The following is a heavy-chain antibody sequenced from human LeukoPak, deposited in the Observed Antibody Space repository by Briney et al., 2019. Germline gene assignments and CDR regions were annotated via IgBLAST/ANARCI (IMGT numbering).Heavy chain of an antibody. Sequence: SETLSLTSALSVGSISSYYWSWIRQPPRKGLGWIGYIYYSGRTNYNPSPKSRVTKSVDTSKNQFSLKLSSVTAADTAVYYCARDQGYCGGDCYFDYWGQGTLVTVSS. D-gene: IGHD2-21*01. CDR1: VGSISSYY. CDR2: IYYSGRT. V-gene: IGHV4-59*01. J-gene: IGHJ4*02. CDR3: ARDQGYCGGDCYFDY.